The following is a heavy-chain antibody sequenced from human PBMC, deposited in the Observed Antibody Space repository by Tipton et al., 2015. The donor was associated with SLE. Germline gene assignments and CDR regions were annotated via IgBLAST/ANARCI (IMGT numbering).Heavy chain of an antibody. Sequence: TLSLTCAVSGYSISSGYYWGWIRQPPGKGLEWIGSIYHSGSTYYNPSLKSRVTISVDTSKNQFSLKLSSVTAADTAVYYCARDHRAVWKSAFEIWGQGTMVTVSS. D-gene: IGHD1-1*01. J-gene: IGHJ3*02. CDR2: IYHSGST. CDR1: GYSISSGYY. CDR3: ARDHRAVWKSAFEI. V-gene: IGHV4-38-2*02.